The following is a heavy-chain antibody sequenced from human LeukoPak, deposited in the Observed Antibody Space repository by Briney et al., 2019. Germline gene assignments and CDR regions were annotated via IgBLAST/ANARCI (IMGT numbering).Heavy chain of an antibody. CDR3: AKVAGSEYYDFWSGYYRNRNWFDP. V-gene: IGHV3-23*01. CDR1: GFIFSSYA. Sequence: GGSLRLSCAASGFIFSSYAMSWVRQIPGKGLQWVSAISGSGGSTYYADSVKGRFTISRDNSKNTLYLQMNSLRAEDTAVYYCAKVAGSEYYDFWSGYYRNRNWFDPWGQGTLVTVSS. J-gene: IGHJ5*02. D-gene: IGHD3-3*01. CDR2: ISGSGGST.